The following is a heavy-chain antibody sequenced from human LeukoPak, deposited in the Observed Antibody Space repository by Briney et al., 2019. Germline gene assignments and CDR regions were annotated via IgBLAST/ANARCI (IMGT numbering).Heavy chain of an antibody. CDR2: INHSGST. J-gene: IGHJ6*03. V-gene: IGHV4-34*01. CDR3: ARDGNYDFWSGYHQSYYYMDV. D-gene: IGHD3-3*01. CDR1: GFTFSSYE. Sequence: GSLRLSCAASGFTFSSYEMNWIRQPPGKGLEWIGEINHSGSTNYNPSLKSRVTISVDTSKNQFSLKLSSVTAADTAVYYCARDGNYDFWSGYHQSYYYMDVWGKGTTVTVSS.